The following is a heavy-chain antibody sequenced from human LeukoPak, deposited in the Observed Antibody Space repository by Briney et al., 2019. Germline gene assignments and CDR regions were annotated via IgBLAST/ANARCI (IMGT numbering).Heavy chain of an antibody. D-gene: IGHD6-19*01. J-gene: IGHJ3*02. V-gene: IGHV3-33*01. CDR2: IWYDGSNK. CDR3: ARARGYSSGWYSSHDAFDI. Sequence: GGSLRLSCAASGFTFSSYGMHWVRQAPGKGLEWVAVIWYDGSNKYYADSVKGRFTISRDNSKNTLYLQMNSLRAEDTAVYYCARARGYSSGWYSSHDAFDIWGQGTTVTVSS. CDR1: GFTFSSYG.